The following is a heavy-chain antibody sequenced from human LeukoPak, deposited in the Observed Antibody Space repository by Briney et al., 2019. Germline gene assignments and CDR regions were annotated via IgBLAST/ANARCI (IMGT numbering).Heavy chain of an antibody. V-gene: IGHV1-18*01. CDR3: ARAVGRLRYFDWLRDYYYMDV. CDR1: GYTFTSYG. CDR2: ISAYNGNT. Sequence: ASVKVSCKASGYTFTSYGISWVRQAPGQGLEWMGWISAYNGNTNYAQKLQGRVTMTTDTSTSTAYMELRSLRSDDTAVYYCARAVGRLRYFDWLRDYYYMDVWGKGTTVTVSS. D-gene: IGHD3-9*01. J-gene: IGHJ6*03.